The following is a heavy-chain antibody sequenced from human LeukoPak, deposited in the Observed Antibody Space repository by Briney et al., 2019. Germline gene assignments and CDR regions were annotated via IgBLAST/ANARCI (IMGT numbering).Heavy chain of an antibody. Sequence: SETLSLTCTVSGGSISSSSYYWGWIRQPPGKGLEWIGSIYYSGSTYYNPSLKSRVTISVDTSKNQFSLKLSSVTAADTAVYYCARPHGSYYYGSGTKGGFGYWGQGTLVTVSS. CDR2: IYYSGST. V-gene: IGHV4-39*07. CDR3: ARPHGSYYYGSGTKGGFGY. CDR1: GGSISSSSYY. D-gene: IGHD3-10*01. J-gene: IGHJ4*02.